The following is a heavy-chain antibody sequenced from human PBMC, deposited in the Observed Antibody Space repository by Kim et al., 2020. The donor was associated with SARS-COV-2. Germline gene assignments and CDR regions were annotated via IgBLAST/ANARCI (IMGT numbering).Heavy chain of an antibody. J-gene: IGHJ3*02. CDR1: GGSISSYY. V-gene: IGHV4-59*13. CDR3: ARLGVYWDI. D-gene: IGHD1-26*01. Sequence: SETLSLTCTVSGGSISSYYWSWIRQPPGKGLEWIGYIYYSGSTNYNPSLKSRVTISVDTSKNQFSLKLSSVTAADTAVYYCARLGVYWDIWGQGTMVTV. CDR2: IYYSGST.